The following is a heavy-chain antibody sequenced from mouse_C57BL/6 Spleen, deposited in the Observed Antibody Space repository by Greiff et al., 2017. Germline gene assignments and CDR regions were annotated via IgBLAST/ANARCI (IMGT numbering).Heavy chain of an antibody. V-gene: IGHV10-1*01. D-gene: IGHD2-3*01. CDR2: IRSKSNNYAT. CDR3: VRQDGYWYFDV. Sequence: DVMLVESGGGLVQPKGSLKLSCAASGFSFNTYAMNWVRQAPGKGLEWVARIRSKSNNYATYYADSVKDRFTISRDDSESMLYLQMNNLKTEDTAMYYCVRQDGYWYFDVWGTGTTVTVSS. CDR1: GFSFNTYA. J-gene: IGHJ1*03.